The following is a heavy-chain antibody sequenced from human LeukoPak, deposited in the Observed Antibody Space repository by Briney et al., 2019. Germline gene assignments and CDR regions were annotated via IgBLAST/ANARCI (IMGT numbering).Heavy chain of an antibody. V-gene: IGHV1-2*02. CDR2: IGPDSGAT. Sequence: VASVRVSCKASGYTFTDYFLHWVRQAPGQGLEWMGWIGPDSGATNYAQKFRGKVTTTRDTSINTAYMEVSSLSSDDTAVYYCARDIRPRVESFDYWGQGTLVTVSS. CDR3: ARDIRPRVESFDY. J-gene: IGHJ4*02. CDR1: GYTFTDYF. D-gene: IGHD3-3*01.